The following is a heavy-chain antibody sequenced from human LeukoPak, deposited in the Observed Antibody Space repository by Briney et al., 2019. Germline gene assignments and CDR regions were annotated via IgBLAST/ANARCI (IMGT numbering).Heavy chain of an antibody. V-gene: IGHV1-2*06. Sequence: ASVKVSCKASGYTFTGYYMHWVRQAPGQGLEWMGRINPNSGGTNYAQKFQGRVTMTRDTSISTAYMELSRPRSDDTAVYYCARDPPQWLETFDYWGQGTLVTVSS. CDR2: INPNSGGT. CDR1: GYTFTGYY. J-gene: IGHJ4*02. D-gene: IGHD6-19*01. CDR3: ARDPPQWLETFDY.